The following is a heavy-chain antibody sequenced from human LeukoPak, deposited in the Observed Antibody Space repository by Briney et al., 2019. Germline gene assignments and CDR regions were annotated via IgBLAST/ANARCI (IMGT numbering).Heavy chain of an antibody. CDR1: GYSISSGYY. D-gene: IGHD5-12*01. CDR2: IYHSGST. Sequence: PSETLSLTCTVSGYSISSGYYWGWIRQPPGKGLEWIGSIYHSGSTYYNPSLKSRVTISVDTSKNQFSLKLSSVTAADTAVYYCARVRGYSEGDFDYWGQGTLVTVSS. CDR3: ARVRGYSEGDFDY. J-gene: IGHJ4*02. V-gene: IGHV4-38-2*02.